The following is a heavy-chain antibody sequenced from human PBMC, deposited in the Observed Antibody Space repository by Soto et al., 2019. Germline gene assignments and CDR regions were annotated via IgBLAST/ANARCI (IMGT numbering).Heavy chain of an antibody. CDR2: ISAYNGNT. J-gene: IGHJ4*02. D-gene: IGHD3-16*01. CDR1: GYTFTSYA. V-gene: IGHV1-18*01. CDR3: ARDHGGGITFE. Sequence: QVQLVQSGAEVKKPGASVKVSCKTSGYTFTSYAISWRRQAPGQGREWMGWISAYNGNTKYAKKLQGRVTMTTDTSTSTAYMDLRSLRSDDTAVYYCARDHGGGITFEWGQGTQVTVSS.